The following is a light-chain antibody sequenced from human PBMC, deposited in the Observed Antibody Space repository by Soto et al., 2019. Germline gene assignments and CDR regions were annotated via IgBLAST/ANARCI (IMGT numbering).Light chain of an antibody. V-gene: IGKV1-5*01. CDR3: QQYSSYWT. Sequence: IQMTQSPSTLSASVGDRVTITCRASQSISNRLAWYHQKPGKTPNLLIYDASNLESGVPSRFSGSGSGTEFTLTISSLQPDDFATYYCQQYSSYWTFGQGTKVDIK. CDR2: DAS. CDR1: QSISNR. J-gene: IGKJ1*01.